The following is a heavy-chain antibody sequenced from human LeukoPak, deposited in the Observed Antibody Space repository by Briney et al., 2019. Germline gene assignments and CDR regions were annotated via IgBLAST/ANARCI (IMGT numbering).Heavy chain of an antibody. CDR3: ARDRGCSGGDCYDNWLDP. CDR2: ITGYNGNT. CDR1: GYTFSTYG. D-gene: IGHD2-21*02. Sequence: ASVKVSCKASGYTFSTYGFSWVRQAPGQGLEWMGWITGYNGNTNYAQNIQDRVTMTTDTSTNTVYMELRSLRSDDTAVYYCARDRGCSGGDCYDNWLDPWGQGTLVIVSS. V-gene: IGHV1-18*01. J-gene: IGHJ5*02.